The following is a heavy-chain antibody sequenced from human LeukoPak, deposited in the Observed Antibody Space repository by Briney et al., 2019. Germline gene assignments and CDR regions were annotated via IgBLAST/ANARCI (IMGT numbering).Heavy chain of an antibody. J-gene: IGHJ4*02. Sequence: GGSLRLSCAASGCTFSGYSMNWVRQAPGKGLEWVSYIITSGTTVSYADSVKGRFTISRDNAKNSLYLQMNSLRDEDTAVYYCARILGLTLDYWGQGTLVTVSS. D-gene: IGHD1-14*01. CDR2: IITSGTTV. CDR3: ARILGLTLDY. V-gene: IGHV3-48*02. CDR1: GCTFSGYS.